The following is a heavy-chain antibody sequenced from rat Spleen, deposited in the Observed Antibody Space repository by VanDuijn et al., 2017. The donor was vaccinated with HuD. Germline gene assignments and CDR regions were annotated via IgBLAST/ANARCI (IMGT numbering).Heavy chain of an antibody. CDR2: IWNTGGT. Sequence: QVQLKESGPGLVQPSQTLSLTCTVAGFSLTSYNVHWVRQPPGKGLEWMGVIWNTGGTRYNSALKSRLSISKDTSKSQVFLKMNSLQTEDTATYYCAREDYGGPSNWGQGVMVTVSS. D-gene: IGHD1-11*01. V-gene: IGHV2-41*01. CDR1: GFSLTSYN. J-gene: IGHJ2*01. CDR3: AREDYGGPSN.